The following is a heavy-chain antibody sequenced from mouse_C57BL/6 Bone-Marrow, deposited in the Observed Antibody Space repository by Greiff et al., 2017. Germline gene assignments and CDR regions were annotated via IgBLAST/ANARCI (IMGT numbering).Heavy chain of an antibody. CDR1: GYTFTSYW. D-gene: IGHD1-2*01. CDR2: IDPSDSYT. Sequence: QVQLQQPGAELVMPGASVKLSCKASGYTFTSYWMHWVKQRPGHGLEWIGEIDPSDSYTNYNQKFKGKSTLTVDKSSSTAYMQLSSLTSEDSAVYYCARTTTAPYVDYWGQGTTLTVSS. J-gene: IGHJ2*01. CDR3: ARTTTAPYVDY. V-gene: IGHV1-69*01.